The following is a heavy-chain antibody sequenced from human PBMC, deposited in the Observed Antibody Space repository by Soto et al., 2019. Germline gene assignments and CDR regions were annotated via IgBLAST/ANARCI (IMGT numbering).Heavy chain of an antibody. D-gene: IGHD4-17*01. CDR2: ISSSSSYI. CDR1: GFTFSSYS. Sequence: GGSGLSCAASGFTFSSYSMNWVRQAPGKGLEWVSSISSSSSYIYYADSVKGRFTISRDNAKNSLYLQMNSLRAEDTAVYYCARDTVTTKYYFDYWGQGTLVTVSS. CDR3: ARDTVTTKYYFDY. V-gene: IGHV3-21*01. J-gene: IGHJ4*02.